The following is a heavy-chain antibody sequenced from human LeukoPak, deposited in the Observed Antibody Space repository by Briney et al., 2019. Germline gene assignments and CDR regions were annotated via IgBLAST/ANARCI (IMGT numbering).Heavy chain of an antibody. CDR3: ARASGIYGSGWYFDY. CDR1: GFTFSNYV. D-gene: IGHD6-19*01. J-gene: IGHJ4*02. Sequence: GGSLRLSCAASGFTFSNYVMSWVRQAPGKGLEWVSTINGGGYNTYYADSVKGRFTISRDNSKNTLSLQVNTLRAEDTAVYYCARASGIYGSGWYFDYWGQGTLVTVSS. V-gene: IGHV3-23*01. CDR2: INGGGYNT.